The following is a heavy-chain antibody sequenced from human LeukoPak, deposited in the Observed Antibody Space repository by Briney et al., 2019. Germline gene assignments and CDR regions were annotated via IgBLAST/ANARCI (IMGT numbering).Heavy chain of an antibody. CDR3: AREGTEVGASPFDY. V-gene: IGHV4-30-4*08. CDR1: GGSISSYY. J-gene: IGHJ4*02. Sequence: KPSETLSLTCTVSGGSISSYYWSWIRQPPGKGLEWIGYIYYSGSTYYNPSLKSRVTISVDTSKNQFSLKLSSVTAADTAVYYCAREGTEVGASPFDYWGQGTLVTVSS. CDR2: IYYSGST. D-gene: IGHD1-26*01.